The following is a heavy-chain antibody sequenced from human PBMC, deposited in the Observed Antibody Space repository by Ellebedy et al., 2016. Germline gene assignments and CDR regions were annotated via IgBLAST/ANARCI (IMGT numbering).Heavy chain of an antibody. D-gene: IGHD1-26*01. CDR3: ARGGSSLPDY. J-gene: IGHJ4*02. V-gene: IGHV3-74*01. CDR2: ITGDGSGT. Sequence: HTGGSLRLSCIASGFTFRTYWIHWVRQAPGKGLEWVSRITGDGSGTSYADSVKGRFIIPRDNAKRTVYLQMNRLRVEDKAVYYCARGGSSLPDYWGQGILVSVSS. CDR1: GFTFRTYW.